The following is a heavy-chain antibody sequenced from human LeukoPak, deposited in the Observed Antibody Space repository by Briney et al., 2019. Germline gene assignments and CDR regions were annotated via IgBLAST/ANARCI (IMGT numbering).Heavy chain of an antibody. CDR1: GFTFSSYW. CDR3: ARFLTGIDDAPHYYYYYGMDV. Sequence: GGSLRLSCAASGFTFSSYWMSWVRQAPGKGLEGVANINQDGSEKYYVDSVKGRFTISRDSAKNSLYLQMMSLRAEDTAVYFCARFLTGIDDAPHYYYYYGMDVWGQGTTVTVSS. D-gene: IGHD3-10*01. CDR2: INQDGSEK. J-gene: IGHJ6*02. V-gene: IGHV3-7*01.